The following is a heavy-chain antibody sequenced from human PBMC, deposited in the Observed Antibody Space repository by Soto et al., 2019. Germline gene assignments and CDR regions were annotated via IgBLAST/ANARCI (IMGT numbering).Heavy chain of an antibody. J-gene: IGHJ6*02. CDR2: IIPVFGTA. Sequence: ASVKVSCKASGGTFSSYAISWVRQAPGQGLEWMGGIIPVFGTANYAQKFQGRVTITADESTSIVYMDVTSLRSEDTAVYYCARGDATKIVVTTYYAMDVWGQGTTVTVSS. V-gene: IGHV1-69*13. D-gene: IGHD3-9*01. CDR3: ARGDATKIVVTTYYAMDV. CDR1: GGTFSSYA.